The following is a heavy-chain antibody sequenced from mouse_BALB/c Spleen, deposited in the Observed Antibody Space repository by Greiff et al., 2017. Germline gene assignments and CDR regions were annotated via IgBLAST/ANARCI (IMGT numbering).Heavy chain of an antibody. V-gene: IGHV1S81*02. Sequence: QVQLQQPGAELVKPGASVTLSCPASGYTFTSYYMYWVKQRPGQGLEWIGGINTSNGGTNFNEKFKSKATLTVYKSSSTAYMQLSSMTSEDSAVYYCTRGSYYGNSQYFDVWGEGTTVTVAS. CDR1: GYTFTSYY. CDR3: TRGSYYGNSQYFDV. J-gene: IGHJ1*01. D-gene: IGHD1-1*01. CDR2: INTSNGGT.